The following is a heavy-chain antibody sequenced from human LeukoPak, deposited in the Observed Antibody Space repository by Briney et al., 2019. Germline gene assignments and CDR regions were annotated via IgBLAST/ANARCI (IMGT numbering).Heavy chain of an antibody. V-gene: IGHV3-53*01. CDR1: GFTFSNYA. D-gene: IGHD7-27*01. CDR3: ARDLGTNDAFDI. CDR2: IYTGGST. Sequence: GGSLRLSCAASGFTFSNYAMSWVRQAPGKGLEWVSIIYTGGSTYYAHSVKGRFTISRDNSKNTVYLQMNSLRAEDTAVYFCARDLGTNDAFDIWGQGTMLTVSS. J-gene: IGHJ3*02.